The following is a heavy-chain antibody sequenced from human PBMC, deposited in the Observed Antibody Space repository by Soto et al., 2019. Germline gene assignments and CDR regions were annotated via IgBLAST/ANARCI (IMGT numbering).Heavy chain of an antibody. V-gene: IGHV3-33*01. CDR3: VRAAGYSGNDYVYYYGMDV. D-gene: IGHD5-12*01. Sequence: QVQLVESGGGVVQPGRSLRLSCAASGFTFSSYGMHWVRQAPGKGLEWVAPVWYDGGNKYYADSVKGRFTISRDNSKNTLYLQMNSLRDEDTAVYYCVRAAGYSGNDYVYYYGMDVWGQGTTVTVSS. CDR1: GFTFSSYG. CDR2: VWYDGGNK. J-gene: IGHJ6*02.